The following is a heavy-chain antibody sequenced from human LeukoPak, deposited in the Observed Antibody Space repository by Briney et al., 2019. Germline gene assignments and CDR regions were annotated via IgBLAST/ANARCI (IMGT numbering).Heavy chain of an antibody. CDR2: IIPIFGTA. CDR1: GGTFSSYA. D-gene: IGHD4-23*01. V-gene: IGHV1-69*05. J-gene: IGHJ6*03. Sequence: SVKVSCKASGGTFSSYAISWVRQAPGQGLEWMGGIIPIFGTANYAQKFQGRVTITTDESTSTAYMELSSLRSEDTAVYYCARGYYHGGNSRYYYYYYMDVWGKGTTVTVSS. CDR3: ARGYYHGGNSRYYYYYYMDV.